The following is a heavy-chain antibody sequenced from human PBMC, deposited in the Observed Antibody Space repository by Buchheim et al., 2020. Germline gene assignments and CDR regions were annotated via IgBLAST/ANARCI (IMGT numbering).Heavy chain of an antibody. CDR2: IGDSPANI. Sequence: EVQLLESGGGLVPPGGSLRLSCVASGFMFKNYAMGWARQAQGKGLEWVSAIGDSPANIYYADSVKGRFTISRDNSKNTIYLDIRSLRAEDTAVYYCSKFIHGFCSGDTCFTFDPWGQETL. CDR3: SKFIHGFCSGDTCFTFDP. J-gene: IGHJ5*02. CDR1: GFMFKNYA. V-gene: IGHV3-23*01. D-gene: IGHD2-15*01.